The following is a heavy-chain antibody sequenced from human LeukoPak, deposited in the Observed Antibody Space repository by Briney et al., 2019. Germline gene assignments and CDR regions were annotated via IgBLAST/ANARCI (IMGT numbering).Heavy chain of an antibody. J-gene: IGHJ4*02. D-gene: IGHD3-10*01. Sequence: KSSETLSLTCTVSGGSVSSSSYYWGWIRQPPGKGLEWIGSIYYSGSTYYNPSLKSRVTISVDTSKNQFSLKLSSVTAADTAVYYCARRMGSGSEFDYWGQGTLVTVSS. CDR3: ARRMGSGSEFDY. CDR1: GGSVSSSSYY. V-gene: IGHV4-39*01. CDR2: IYYSGST.